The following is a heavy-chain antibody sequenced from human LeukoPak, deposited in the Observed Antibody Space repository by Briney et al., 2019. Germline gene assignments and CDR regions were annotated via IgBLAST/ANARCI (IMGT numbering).Heavy chain of an antibody. D-gene: IGHD2-21*02. J-gene: IGHJ4*02. CDR1: GFTFSSYW. CDR3: ARVKSDTTANDY. CDR2: IKQDGSEK. V-gene: IGHV3-7*05. Sequence: PGGSLRLSCAASGFTFSSYWMSWFRQAPGKGLEWVANIKQDGSEKYYVDSVRGRFTISRDSAKSPLSLQMDSLRAEDTAVYYCARVKSDTTANDYWGQGTLVTVSS.